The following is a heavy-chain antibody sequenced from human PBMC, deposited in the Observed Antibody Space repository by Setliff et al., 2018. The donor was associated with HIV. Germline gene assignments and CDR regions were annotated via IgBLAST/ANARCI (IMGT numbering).Heavy chain of an antibody. CDR3: VRDRGGKDNVH. Sequence: AASVKVSCKASGYTFSDYYVHWMRQAPGEGLEWMGWINPNSGATNYAQKFQGRVTMTRDTSISTAYMDLNSLRSDDTALYYCVRDRGGKDNVHWGQGTLVTVSS. D-gene: IGHD1-26*01. CDR2: INPNSGAT. CDR1: GYTFSDYY. J-gene: IGHJ4*02. V-gene: IGHV1-2*02.